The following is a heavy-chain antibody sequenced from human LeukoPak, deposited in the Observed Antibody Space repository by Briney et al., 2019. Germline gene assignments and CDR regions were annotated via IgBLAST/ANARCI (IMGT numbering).Heavy chain of an antibody. J-gene: IGHJ4*02. CDR3: ARGDNYKMLYYFEY. D-gene: IGHD1-1*01. CDR1: GYIFTSYY. V-gene: IGHV1-18*01. Sequence: ASVKVSCKASGYIFTSYYINWVRQAPGQGLEWMGWISGYNGRTDYAQMLQGRVTMTTDTSTSTAYMELRGLTSGDTAVYYCARGDNYKMLYYFEYWGQGTLVAVSS. CDR2: ISGYNGRT.